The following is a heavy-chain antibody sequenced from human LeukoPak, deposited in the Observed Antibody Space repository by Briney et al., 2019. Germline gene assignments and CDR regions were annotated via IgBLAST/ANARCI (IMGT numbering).Heavy chain of an antibody. D-gene: IGHD3-3*01. CDR1: GFAFRNHS. V-gene: IGHV3-48*04. CDR2: ISSSSSTI. Sequence: GGSLRLSCGASGFAFRNHSLNWVRLAPGKGLEWISYISSSSSTIYYADSVKGRFTISRDNAKSSLYLQMNSLRAEDTAVYYCARSQPGSFVEWSRYYYYMDVWGTGTTVTVSS. CDR3: ARSQPGSFVEWSRYYYYMDV. J-gene: IGHJ6*03.